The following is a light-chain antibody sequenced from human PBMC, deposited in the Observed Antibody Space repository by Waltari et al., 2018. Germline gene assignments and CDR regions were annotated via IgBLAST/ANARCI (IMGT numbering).Light chain of an antibody. CDR2: EGS. Sequence: QSALTQPASVSGSPGQSITISCTGTSSDVGSYNLVSWYQQQPGKAPKLMIDEGSKRPSGVSTRFSGSKSGNTASLTISGLQAEDEADYYCCSYAGSSTHVVFGGGTKLTVL. CDR3: CSYAGSSTHVV. J-gene: IGLJ2*01. CDR1: SSDVGSYNL. V-gene: IGLV2-23*01.